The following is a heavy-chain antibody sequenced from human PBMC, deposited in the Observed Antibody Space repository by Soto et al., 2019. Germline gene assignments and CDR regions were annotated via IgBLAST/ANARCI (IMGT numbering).Heavy chain of an antibody. CDR2: ISGSGGST. J-gene: IGHJ6*02. V-gene: IGHV3-23*01. CDR1: GFTFSSYA. D-gene: IGHD2-2*01. Sequence: GGSLRLSCAASGFTFSSYAMSWVRQAPGKGLEWVSAISGSGGSTYYADSVKGRFTISRDNSKNTLYLQTNSLRAEDTAVYYCAKSEGYQYYGMDVWGQGPTVTVSS. CDR3: AKSEGYQYYGMDV.